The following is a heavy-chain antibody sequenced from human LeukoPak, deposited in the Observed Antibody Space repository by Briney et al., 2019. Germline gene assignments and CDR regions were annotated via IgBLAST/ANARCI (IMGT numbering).Heavy chain of an antibody. CDR1: GGSFSGYY. CDR2: INHSGST. Sequence: PSETLSLTCAVYGGSFSGYYWSWIRQPPGKGLEWIGEINHSGSTNYNPSLKSRVTISVDTSKNQFSLKLSSVTAADTAVYYCARRRYYYYTDVWGKGTTVTVSS. V-gene: IGHV4-34*01. CDR3: ARRRYYYYTDV. J-gene: IGHJ6*03.